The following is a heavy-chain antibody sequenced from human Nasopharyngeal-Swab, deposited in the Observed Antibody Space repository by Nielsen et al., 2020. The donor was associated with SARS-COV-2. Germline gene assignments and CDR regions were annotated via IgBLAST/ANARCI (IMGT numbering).Heavy chain of an antibody. CDR2: MNPNSGNT. CDR1: GYTFTSYD. Sequence: ASVKVSCKASGYTFTSYDINWVRQATGQGLEWMGWMNPNSGNTNYAQKFQGRVTMTRDTSISTAYMELSRLRSDDTAVYYCARDLGYIRYCSGGSCYQDYWGQGTLVTVSS. J-gene: IGHJ4*02. D-gene: IGHD2-15*01. V-gene: IGHV1-8*01. CDR3: ARDLGYIRYCSGGSCYQDY.